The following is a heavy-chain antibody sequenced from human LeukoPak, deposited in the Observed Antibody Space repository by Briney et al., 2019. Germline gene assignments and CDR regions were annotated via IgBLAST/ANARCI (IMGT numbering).Heavy chain of an antibody. V-gene: IGHV3-23*01. J-gene: IGHJ4*02. CDR3: AKDRPNYYGSNGHYYRRDGDY. D-gene: IGHD3-22*01. Sequence: GGSLRLSCAASGFTFDDYGMSWVRQAPGKGLEWVSSITSSGESTYYAGSVKGQFTISRGNSKNTVYLQMNSLRAEDTAVYYCAKDRPNYYGSNGHYYRRDGDYWGQGTLVTVSS. CDR1: GFTFDDYG. CDR2: ITSSGEST.